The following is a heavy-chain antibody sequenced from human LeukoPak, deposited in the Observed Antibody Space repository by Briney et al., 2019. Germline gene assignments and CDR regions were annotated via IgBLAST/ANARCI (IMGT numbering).Heavy chain of an antibody. J-gene: IGHJ6*02. CDR2: VYPGDSDT. Sequence: DSLKISCKASGYDFSNHWIAWVRQMPGKGLAWMGFVYPGDSDTRYSPSFQGQVTISADKPTSSAYLEWSSLKASDSAMYYCARRADSSGMDVWGLGTTVTVSS. CDR3: ARRADSSGMDV. V-gene: IGHV5-51*04. CDR1: GYDFSNHW.